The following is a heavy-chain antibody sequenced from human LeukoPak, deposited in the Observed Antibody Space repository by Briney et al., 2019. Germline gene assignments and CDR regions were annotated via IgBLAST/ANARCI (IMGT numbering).Heavy chain of an antibody. D-gene: IGHD3-22*01. Sequence: GRSLRLSCAASGFTFSSFGMHWVRQAPGKGLEWVAIISYDGSLKYYADSVKGRFTISRDNSKNTLYLQISSLRVEDTAVYYCAKETYDGSGYYFAYFDYWGQGTLVTVSA. V-gene: IGHV3-30*18. CDR1: GFTFSSFG. J-gene: IGHJ4*02. CDR2: ISYDGSLK. CDR3: AKETYDGSGYYFAYFDY.